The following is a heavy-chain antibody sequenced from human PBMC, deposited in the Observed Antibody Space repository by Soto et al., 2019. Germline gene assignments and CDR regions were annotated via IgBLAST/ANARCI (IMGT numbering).Heavy chain of an antibody. CDR1: GYTFTSFG. CDR3: APRSPAFDY. CDR2: ITTDKGKT. Sequence: QVQLVQSGPEVKKPGASVKVSCKTSGYTFTSFGISWVRQAPGQGLEWMGWITTDKGKTNYAQKFQGRVTMTTDTYTSTAYMELRSLRSDDTAVYYCAPRSPAFDYWGQGTLVTVSS. J-gene: IGHJ4*02. V-gene: IGHV1-18*01.